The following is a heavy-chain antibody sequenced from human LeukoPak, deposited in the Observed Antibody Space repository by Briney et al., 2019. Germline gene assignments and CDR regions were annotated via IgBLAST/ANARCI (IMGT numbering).Heavy chain of an antibody. Sequence: GGSLRLSCAASGFTFSSYEMNCVRQAPGKGLEWVSFITGSGTTIYYAESVKGRFTISRDNAKNSLFLQMNSLRAEDTAVYYCARDSLRPSSYSDTSGYFSLDYWGQGTLVTVSS. V-gene: IGHV3-48*03. J-gene: IGHJ4*02. CDR1: GFTFSSYE. CDR2: ITGSGTTI. D-gene: IGHD3-22*01. CDR3: ARDSLRPSSYSDTSGYFSLDY.